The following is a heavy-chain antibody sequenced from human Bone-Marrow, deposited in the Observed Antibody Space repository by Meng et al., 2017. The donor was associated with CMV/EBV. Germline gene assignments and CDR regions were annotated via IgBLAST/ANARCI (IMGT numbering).Heavy chain of an antibody. D-gene: IGHD1-26*01. CDR3: ARNTDLSGSYDY. Sequence: GGSLRLSCAASGFTFSTYGMHWVRQAPGKGLQWVAFIRFDGTNKKYVDSVKGRFTISRDNSKNTLYLQMNSLRAEDTAVYYCARNTDLSGSYDYWGQGTLVTVSS. CDR1: GFTFSTYG. V-gene: IGHV3-30*02. J-gene: IGHJ4*02. CDR2: IRFDGTNK.